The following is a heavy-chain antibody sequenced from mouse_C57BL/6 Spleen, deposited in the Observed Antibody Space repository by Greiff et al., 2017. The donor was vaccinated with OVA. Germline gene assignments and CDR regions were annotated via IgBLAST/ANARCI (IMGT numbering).Heavy chain of an antibody. CDR3: AKSYDYVFDY. J-gene: IGHJ2*01. V-gene: IGHV5-17*01. CDR1: GFTFSDYG. D-gene: IGHD2-4*01. CDR2: ISSGSSTI. Sequence: EVQLVESGGGLVKPGGSLKLSCAASGFTFSDYGMHWVRQAPEKGLEWVAYISSGSSTIYYADTVKGRFTISRDNAKNTLFLQMTSLRSEDTAMYYCAKSYDYVFDYWGQGTTLTVSS.